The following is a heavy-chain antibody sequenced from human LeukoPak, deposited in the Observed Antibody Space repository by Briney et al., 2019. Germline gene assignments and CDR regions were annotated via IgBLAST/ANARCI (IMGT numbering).Heavy chain of an antibody. J-gene: IGHJ3*02. Sequence: ASVTVSWKESGYTFASYYMHWVRLAPGQGFEWLGIINASGGSTSYAQKFQGRVTMTRDTSTSTVYMELSSLRSEDTAVYYCARGKAWFGERGDAFDIWGQGTMVTVSS. CDR3: ARGKAWFGERGDAFDI. V-gene: IGHV1-46*01. CDR1: GYTFASYY. D-gene: IGHD3-10*01. CDR2: INASGGST.